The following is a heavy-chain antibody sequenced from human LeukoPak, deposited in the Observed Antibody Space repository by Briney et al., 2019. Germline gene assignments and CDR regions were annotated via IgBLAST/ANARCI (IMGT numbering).Heavy chain of an antibody. CDR1: GYSFSSYW. D-gene: IGHD6-13*01. V-gene: IGHV5-51*01. CDR3: ARQGAAGKYYYYYMDV. Sequence: GESPKISCKGSGYSFSSYWIGWVRQMPGKGLEWMGIIYPGDSDTTYSPSFQGQVTISADKSISTACLQWSSLRASDTAIYYCARQGAAGKYYYYYMDVWGKGTTVTVSS. J-gene: IGHJ6*03. CDR2: IYPGDSDT.